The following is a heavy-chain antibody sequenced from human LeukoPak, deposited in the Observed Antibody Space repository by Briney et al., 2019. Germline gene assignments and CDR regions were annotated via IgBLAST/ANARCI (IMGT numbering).Heavy chain of an antibody. Sequence: ASVKVSCKASGYIFTTYSTHWVRQAPGQGLEWMGMINPRGDATVYAQKFQGRVAMTSDTSTTTVSMELSSLKFEDTGLYYCARKWSSRDWFDPWGQGTLVTVSS. CDR3: ARKWSSRDWFDP. V-gene: IGHV1-46*01. CDR1: GYIFTTYS. CDR2: INPRGDAT. D-gene: IGHD2-8*01. J-gene: IGHJ5*02.